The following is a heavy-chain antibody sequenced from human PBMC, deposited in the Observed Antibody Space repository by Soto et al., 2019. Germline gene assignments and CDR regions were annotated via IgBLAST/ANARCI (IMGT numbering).Heavy chain of an antibody. Sequence: ASVKVSCKVSGYPFTTYYIHWVRQAPGQGLEWMGWIDPRSGGTVYEQKFQGRVTMTRDTSISTVYMDLSGLTSDNTALYYCATDDYGIFPYWGQGSLVTVSS. CDR2: IDPRSGGT. CDR3: ATDDYGIFPY. CDR1: GYPFTTYY. D-gene: IGHD3-10*01. J-gene: IGHJ4*02. V-gene: IGHV1-2*02.